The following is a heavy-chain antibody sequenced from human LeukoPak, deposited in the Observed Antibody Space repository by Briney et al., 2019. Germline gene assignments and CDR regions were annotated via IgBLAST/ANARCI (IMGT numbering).Heavy chain of an antibody. V-gene: IGHV3-23*01. CDR1: GFTFTHYA. CDR2: FSDSDDST. Sequence: GGSLRLSCATSGFTFTHYAMTWVRQAPGKGLEWVSTFSDSDDSTYYAESVRGRFTISRDKSKSTVFLHMIGLRADDTAVYYCAKWGPHCVGDYCPALDSWGQGTLVTVSS. CDR3: AKWGPHCVGDYCPALDS. J-gene: IGHJ4*02. D-gene: IGHD2-21*02.